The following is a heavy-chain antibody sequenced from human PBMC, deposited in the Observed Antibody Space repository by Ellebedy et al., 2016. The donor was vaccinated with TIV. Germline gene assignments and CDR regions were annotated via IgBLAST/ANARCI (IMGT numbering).Heavy chain of an antibody. J-gene: IGHJ4*02. CDR1: GFSFSTYW. CDR3: ARDLRHSEDS. CDR2: IKEDSTEK. V-gene: IGHV3-7*01. Sequence: GESLKISCAASGFSFSTYWMTWVRQTGKGLEWVANIKEDSTEKYYGVSVKGRFTISRDNSKNSLYLLMDNLRAEDTAMYYCARDLRHSEDSWGQGTLVTVSS. D-gene: IGHD3-10*01.